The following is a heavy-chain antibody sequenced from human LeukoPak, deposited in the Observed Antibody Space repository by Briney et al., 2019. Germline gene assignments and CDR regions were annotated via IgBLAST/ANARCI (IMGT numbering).Heavy chain of an antibody. CDR1: GFTFSSYA. CDR2: ISGSGGST. V-gene: IGHV3-23*01. Sequence: GGSLRLSCAASGFTFSSYAMSWVRQAPGKGLEWVSAISGSGGSTYYADSVKGRFTISRDNSKNTLYLQMNSLRAEGTAVYYCAKDRPPYYYDSSGYYDYWGQGTLVTVSS. D-gene: IGHD3-22*01. J-gene: IGHJ4*02. CDR3: AKDRPPYYYDSSGYYDY.